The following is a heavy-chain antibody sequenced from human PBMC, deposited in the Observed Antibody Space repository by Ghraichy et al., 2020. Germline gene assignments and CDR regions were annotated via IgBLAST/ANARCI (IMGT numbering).Heavy chain of an antibody. V-gene: IGHV3-21*01. Sequence: GGSLRLSCAASGFTLRSYSMNWVRQAPGKGLEWVSFITTSSTYIYYADSVKGRFTISRDNAKNSLYLQMNSLRAEDTAVYYCARERGGSGSYFPTVADYWGQGTLVTVSS. CDR1: GFTLRSYS. J-gene: IGHJ4*02. CDR2: ITTSSTYI. CDR3: ARERGGSGSYFPTVADY. D-gene: IGHD1-26*01.